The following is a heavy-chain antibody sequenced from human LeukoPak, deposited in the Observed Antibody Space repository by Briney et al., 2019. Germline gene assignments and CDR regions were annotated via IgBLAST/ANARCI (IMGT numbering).Heavy chain of an antibody. CDR1: GYTFSSYG. V-gene: IGHV1-18*01. Sequence: DSVKVSYKASGYTFSSYGISWVRQAPGQGLEWMGWISIYSGNTRYIEDLQGRLTMTTDTSTNTAYMELRSLRSDDTAIYFCARGKYFDWGIHAHYSDYWGQGTLVTVSS. CDR2: ISIYSGNT. D-gene: IGHD3-9*01. J-gene: IGHJ4*02. CDR3: ARGKYFDWGIHAHYSDY.